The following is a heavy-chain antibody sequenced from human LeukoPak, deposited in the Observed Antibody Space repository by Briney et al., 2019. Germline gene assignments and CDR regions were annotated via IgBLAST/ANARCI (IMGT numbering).Heavy chain of an antibody. J-gene: IGHJ4*02. CDR1: GFTFSSYW. CDR2: IKQDGSEK. CDR3: ARLSGYSYALSFDY. Sequence: GGSLRLSCAASGFTFSSYWMSCVRQAPGKGLEWVANIKQDGSEKYYVDSVKGRFTISRDNAKNSLYLQMNSLRAEDTAVYYCARLSGYSYALSFDYWGQGTLVTVSS. D-gene: IGHD5-18*01. V-gene: IGHV3-7*01.